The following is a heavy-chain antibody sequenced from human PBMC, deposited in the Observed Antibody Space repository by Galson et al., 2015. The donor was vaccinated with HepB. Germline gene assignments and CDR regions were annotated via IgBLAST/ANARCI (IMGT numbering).Heavy chain of an antibody. CDR3: AKGTDIVATISVYFDY. V-gene: IGHV3-9*01. Sequence: SLRLSCAASGFTFDDYAMHWVRHAPGKGLEWVSGISWNSGSIGYADSVKGRFTISRDNAKNSLYLQMNSLRAEDTALYYCAKGTDIVATISVYFDYWGQGTLVTVSS. D-gene: IGHD5-12*01. CDR2: ISWNSGSI. CDR1: GFTFDDYA. J-gene: IGHJ4*02.